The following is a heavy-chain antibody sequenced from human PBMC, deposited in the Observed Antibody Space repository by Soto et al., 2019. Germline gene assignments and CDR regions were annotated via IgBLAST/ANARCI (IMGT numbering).Heavy chain of an antibody. D-gene: IGHD6-13*01. CDR3: ARDAVPYSRSWYVWFDP. CDR1: GYTFTSYA. Sequence: QVQLVQSGAEVKKPGASVKVSCKASGYTFTSYAMHWVRQAPGQRLEWMGWINAGNGNTKYSQKFQGRVTITRDTSASTAYMELSSLRSEDTAVYYCARDAVPYSRSWYVWFDPWGQGTLVTVSS. V-gene: IGHV1-3*01. CDR2: INAGNGNT. J-gene: IGHJ5*02.